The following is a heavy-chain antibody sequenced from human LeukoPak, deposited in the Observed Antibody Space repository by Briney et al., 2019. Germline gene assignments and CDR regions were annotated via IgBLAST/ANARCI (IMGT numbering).Heavy chain of an antibody. CDR2: INTNTGNP. D-gene: IGHD4-17*01. Sequence: ASVKVSCKASGGTFSSYAISWVRQAPGQGLEWMGWINTNTGNPTYAQGFTGRFVFSLDSSVSTAYLQISSLKAEDTAVYYCARPAYGVTGGFDYWGQGTLVTVSS. V-gene: IGHV7-4-1*02. J-gene: IGHJ4*02. CDR3: ARPAYGVTGGFDY. CDR1: GGTFSSYA.